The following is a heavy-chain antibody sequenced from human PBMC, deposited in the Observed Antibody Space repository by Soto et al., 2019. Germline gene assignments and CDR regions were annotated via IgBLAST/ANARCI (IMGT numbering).Heavy chain of an antibody. CDR2: INAGNGNT. J-gene: IGHJ4*02. CDR3: ARGSGWYPPFDY. V-gene: IGHV1-3*01. D-gene: IGHD6-19*01. CDR1: GYTFTSYA. Sequence: ASVKVSCTASGYTFTSYAMHWVRQAPGQRLEWMGWINAGNGNTKYSQKFQGRVTITRDTSASTAYMKLSSLRSEDTAVYDCARGSGWYPPFDYWGQGTLVTVSS.